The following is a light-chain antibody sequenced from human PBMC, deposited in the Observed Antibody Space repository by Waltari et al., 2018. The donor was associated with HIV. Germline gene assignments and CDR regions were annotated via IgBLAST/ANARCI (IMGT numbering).Light chain of an antibody. CDR3: QQYGGSART. J-gene: IGKJ1*01. Sequence: EIVLTQSPGTLSLSPGERVTLSCRASQTVRSNYLAWYQQKPGQAPRLLIYDAFKRATGIPVRFSGSGSGTDFTLTISRLEPEDFAVYYCQQYGGSARTFGQGTKVEV. CDR1: QTVRSNY. V-gene: IGKV3-20*01. CDR2: DAF.